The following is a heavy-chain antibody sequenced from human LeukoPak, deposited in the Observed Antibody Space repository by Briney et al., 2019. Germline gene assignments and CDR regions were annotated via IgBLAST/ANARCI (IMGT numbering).Heavy chain of an antibody. CDR3: ARLKYYYDSSGYPLDY. CDR1: GGSISSYY. J-gene: IGHJ4*02. CDR2: IYYSGST. D-gene: IGHD3-22*01. V-gene: IGHV4-59*08. Sequence: SETLSLTCTVSGGSISSYYWSWLRQPPGKGLEWIGYIYYSGSTNYNPSLKSRVTISVDTSKNQFSLKLSSVTAADTAVYYCARLKYYYDSSGYPLDYWGQGTLVTVSS.